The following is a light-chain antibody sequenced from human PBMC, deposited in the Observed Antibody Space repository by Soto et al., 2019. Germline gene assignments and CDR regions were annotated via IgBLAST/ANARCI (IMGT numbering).Light chain of an antibody. J-gene: IGLJ1*01. CDR1: SSNIGGNA. CDR3: AAWDDSLSGYV. CDR2: SNN. V-gene: IGLV1-44*01. Sequence: QSVLTQPPSASGTPGQRVTLSCSGSSSNIGGNAVNWYQQLPGTTPKLLSYSNNQRPSGVPDRFSGSKSGTSASLAISGLQSEDEADYYCAAWDDSLSGYVFGTGTKLTVL.